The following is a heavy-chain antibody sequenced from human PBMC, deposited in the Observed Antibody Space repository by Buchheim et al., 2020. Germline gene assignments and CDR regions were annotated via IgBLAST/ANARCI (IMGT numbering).Heavy chain of an antibody. CDR2: INPNTGYT. J-gene: IGHJ4*02. D-gene: IGHD3-16*01. CDR3: ASDGDGGLTYLLHY. V-gene: IGHV1-46*03. CDR1: GYTFTSYD. Sequence: QVQLVQSGAEVKKPGASVKVSCTASGYTFTSYDMHWVRQAPGQGPEWLGLINPNTGYTDYAKKFRGRVTMARDTSTTTVYIELSILRSEDTAVYYCASDGDGGLTYLLHYWGQGTL.